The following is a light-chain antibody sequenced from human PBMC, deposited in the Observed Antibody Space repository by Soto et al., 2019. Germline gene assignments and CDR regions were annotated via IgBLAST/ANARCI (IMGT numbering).Light chain of an antibody. CDR2: DAS. J-gene: IGKJ2*01. V-gene: IGKV3-11*01. Sequence: EIVLTQSPATLSLSPGERATLSCRASQSVNIYLAWYQQKPGQAPRLLIYDASNRATGIPARFSGSGSGTDFTLTISSLEPEDIAIYYCQQFYYYPHTFGQGTKLEVK. CDR1: QSVNIY. CDR3: QQFYYYPHT.